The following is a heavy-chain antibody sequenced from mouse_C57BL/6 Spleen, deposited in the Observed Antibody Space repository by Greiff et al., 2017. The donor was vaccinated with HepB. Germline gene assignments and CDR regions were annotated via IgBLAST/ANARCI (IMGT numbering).Heavy chain of an antibody. CDR1: GYTFTSYW. CDR2: IDPSDSYT. J-gene: IGHJ4*01. Sequence: VQLQQPGAELVKPGASVKLSCKASGYTFTSYWMQWVKQRPGQGLEWIGEIDPSDSYTNYNQKFKGKATLTVDTSSSTAYMQLSSLTSEDSAVYYCARSVIYYAMDDWGQGTSVTVSS. V-gene: IGHV1-50*01. D-gene: IGHD2-2*01. CDR3: ARSVIYYAMDD.